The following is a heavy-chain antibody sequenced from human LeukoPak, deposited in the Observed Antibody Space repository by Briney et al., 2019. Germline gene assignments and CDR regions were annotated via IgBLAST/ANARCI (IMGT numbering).Heavy chain of an antibody. CDR3: ASRTYYYDSSGYYNDY. J-gene: IGHJ4*02. V-gene: IGHV3-48*04. CDR2: ISSRGSTI. CDR1: GFTFSSYS. Sequence: GGSLRLSCAASGFTFSSYSMNWVRQAPGKGLEWVSYISSRGSTIYYADSVKGRFTISRDNAKNSLYLQMNSLRAEDTAVYYCASRTYYYDSSGYYNDYWGQGTLVTVSS. D-gene: IGHD3-22*01.